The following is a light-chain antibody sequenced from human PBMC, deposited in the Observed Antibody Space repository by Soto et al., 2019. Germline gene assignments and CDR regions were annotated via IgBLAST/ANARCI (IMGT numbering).Light chain of an antibody. V-gene: IGLV2-14*01. Sequence: QSVLTQPASVSGSPGQSITISCTGTSSDVGGYNYVSWYQQHPGKAPKLMIYDVSNRPSGVSNRFSGSKSGNTASLTISGLQAEDEADYYCCSYAGSTPYVFGTGTKVTVL. CDR2: DVS. J-gene: IGLJ1*01. CDR3: CSYAGSTPYV. CDR1: SSDVGGYNY.